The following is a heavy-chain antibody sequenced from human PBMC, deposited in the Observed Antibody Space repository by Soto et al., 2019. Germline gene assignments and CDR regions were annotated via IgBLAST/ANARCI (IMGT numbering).Heavy chain of an antibody. CDR1: GFTFSGYG. CDR3: AKDRYGYNWNYIDY. Sequence: GGSLRLSCAASGFTFSGYGMHWVRQAPGKGLEWVAVISYDGSNKYYADSVKGRFTISRDNSKNTLYLQMNSLRAEDTAVYYCAKDRYGYNWNYIDYWGQGTLVTVSS. CDR2: ISYDGSNK. V-gene: IGHV3-30*18. J-gene: IGHJ4*02. D-gene: IGHD1-20*01.